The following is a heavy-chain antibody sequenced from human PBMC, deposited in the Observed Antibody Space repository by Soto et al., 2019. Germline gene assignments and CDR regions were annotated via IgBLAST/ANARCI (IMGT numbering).Heavy chain of an antibody. D-gene: IGHD1-20*01. CDR3: AKDHNWNDVLGLYYYYGMDV. CDR2: ISYDGSNK. V-gene: IGHV3-30*18. CDR1: GFTFSSYG. J-gene: IGHJ6*02. Sequence: GGSLRLSCAASGFTFSSYGMHWVRQAPGKGLEWVAVISYDGSNKYYADSVKGRFTISRDNSKNTLYLQMNSLRAEDTAVYYCAKDHNWNDVLGLYYYYGMDVWGQGTTVTVSS.